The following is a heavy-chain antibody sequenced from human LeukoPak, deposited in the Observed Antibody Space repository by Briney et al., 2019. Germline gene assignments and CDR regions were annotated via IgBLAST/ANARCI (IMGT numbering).Heavy chain of an antibody. CDR2: INHSGST. Sequence: SETLSLTCAVYGGSFSGYYWSWIRQPPGKGLEWIGEINHSGSTNYNPSLKSRVTISVDTSKNQISLKLSSVTAADTAVYYCARAGIVGYYFDYWGQGTLVTVSS. CDR1: GGSFSGYY. D-gene: IGHD3-22*01. CDR3: ARAGIVGYYFDY. V-gene: IGHV4-34*01. J-gene: IGHJ4*02.